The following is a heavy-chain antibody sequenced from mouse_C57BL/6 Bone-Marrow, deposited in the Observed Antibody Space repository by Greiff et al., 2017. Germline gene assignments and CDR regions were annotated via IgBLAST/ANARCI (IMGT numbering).Heavy chain of an antibody. CDR2: IYPSDSET. V-gene: IGHV1-61*01. CDR3: ARGSNYPYYAMDY. CDR1: GYTFTSYW. J-gene: IGHJ4*01. D-gene: IGHD2-5*01. Sequence: VQLQQPGAELVRPGSSVKLSCKASGYTFTSYWMDWVKQRPGQGLEWIGNIYPSDSETHYNQKFKDKSTLTVDKSSSTAYMQLSSLTAYDSAVYYGARGSNYPYYAMDYWGQGTSVTVSS.